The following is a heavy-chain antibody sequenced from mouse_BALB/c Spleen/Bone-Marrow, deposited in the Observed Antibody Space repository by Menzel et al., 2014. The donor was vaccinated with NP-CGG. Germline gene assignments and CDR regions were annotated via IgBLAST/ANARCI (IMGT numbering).Heavy chain of an antibody. CDR1: GFNIKDTY. J-gene: IGHJ3*01. D-gene: IGHD2-4*01. V-gene: IGHV14-3*02. CDR3: AVYDYEGFAY. Sequence: VQLKQSGAELVKPGASVKLSCTASGFNIKDTYMHWVKRRPEQGLEWIGRIDPANGNTKYDPKFQGRATITADTSSNTACLQLSSLTSEDTAVYYCAVYDYEGFAYWGQGTLVTVSA. CDR2: IDPANGNT.